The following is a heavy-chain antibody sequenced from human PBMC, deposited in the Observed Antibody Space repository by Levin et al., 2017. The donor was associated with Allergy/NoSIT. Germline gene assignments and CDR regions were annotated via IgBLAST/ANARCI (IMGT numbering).Heavy chain of an antibody. Sequence: SETLSLTCTVSGGSIRNKSFYWGWVRQPPGKALVWIVSVYYIGSTHYNPALRSRVTVSVDTTKAQFSLELRSVTAADTALYYCAGNSSNYFFDFWGRGTLVTVSS. CDR2: VYYIGST. J-gene: IGHJ4*02. CDR1: GGSIRNKSFY. D-gene: IGHD2-2*01. V-gene: IGHV4-39*07. CDR3: AGNSSNYFFDF.